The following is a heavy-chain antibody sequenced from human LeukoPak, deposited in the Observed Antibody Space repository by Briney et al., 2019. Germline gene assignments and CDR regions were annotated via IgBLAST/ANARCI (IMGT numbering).Heavy chain of an antibody. J-gene: IGHJ4*02. CDR3: ATSVVIPFGGLIVPSLDY. D-gene: IGHD3-16*02. CDR1: GYIFTTYY. Sequence: ASVKVSCKASGYIFTTYYLHWVRQAPGQGLEWMGIINPSGGSTTYAQKFQGRVTMTRDTSTNTVYMALSSLKSEDTAVYYCATSVVIPFGGLIVPSLDYWGQGTLVTVSS. V-gene: IGHV1-46*01. CDR2: INPSGGST.